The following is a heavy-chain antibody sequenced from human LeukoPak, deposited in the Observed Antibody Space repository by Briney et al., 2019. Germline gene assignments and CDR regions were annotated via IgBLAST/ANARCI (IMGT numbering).Heavy chain of an antibody. J-gene: IGHJ5*01. Sequence: GASVKVSCKASGYTFTDYFIHWVRQAPGQGLEWMGWINPNIGDASYAQKFQDRVTMTRDRSTNTAYMELSRLTSDDTAVYYCARMALDGGDSIGFDSWGQGTLVTVSS. D-gene: IGHD2-21*02. V-gene: IGHV1-2*02. CDR3: ARMALDGGDSIGFDS. CDR2: INPNIGDA. CDR1: GYTFTDYF.